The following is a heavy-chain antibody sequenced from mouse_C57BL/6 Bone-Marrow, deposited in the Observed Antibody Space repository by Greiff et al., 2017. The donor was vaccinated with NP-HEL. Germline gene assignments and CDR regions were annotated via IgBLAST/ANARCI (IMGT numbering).Heavy chain of an antibody. CDR2: IYPGSGST. CDR3: AGGLRPFAY. D-gene: IGHD2-4*01. CDR1: GYTFTSYW. V-gene: IGHV1-55*01. Sequence: QVQLKESGAELVKPGASVKMSCKASGYTFTSYWITWVKQRPGQGLEWIGDIYPGSGSTNYNEKFKSKATLTVDTSSSTAYMQLSSLTSEDSAVYYCAGGLRPFAYWGQGTLVTVSA. J-gene: IGHJ3*01.